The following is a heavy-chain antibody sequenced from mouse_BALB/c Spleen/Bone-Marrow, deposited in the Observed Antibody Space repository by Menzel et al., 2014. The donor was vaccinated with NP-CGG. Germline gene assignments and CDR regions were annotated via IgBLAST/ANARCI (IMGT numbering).Heavy chain of an antibody. CDR1: GYTFTDYT. Sequence: QVQLQQSGAELASPGASVKMSCKASGYTFTDYTIRWVKQRPGQGLEWIGYVNPRSGYANYNQKFKDKATLTADKSSSTAFMQLSSLTSEDSAVYYCARPKGFALDYWGQGTVLTVSS. V-gene: IGHV1-4*01. J-gene: IGHJ2*01. CDR2: VNPRSGYA. CDR3: ARPKGFALDY.